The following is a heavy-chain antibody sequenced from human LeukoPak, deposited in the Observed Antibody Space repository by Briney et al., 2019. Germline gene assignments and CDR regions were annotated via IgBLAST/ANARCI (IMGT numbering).Heavy chain of an antibody. Sequence: PGGSLRLSCAASGFSFSNHSMNWVRQAPGKGLEWVSYISGSSNIIYHANSVKGRFTISRDNAKNSLFLQVSGLRADDTAVYYCARDTNGDSDYWGQGTLVTVSS. J-gene: IGHJ4*02. CDR1: GFSFSNHS. CDR2: ISGSSNII. V-gene: IGHV3-48*01. CDR3: ARDTNGDSDY. D-gene: IGHD4-17*01.